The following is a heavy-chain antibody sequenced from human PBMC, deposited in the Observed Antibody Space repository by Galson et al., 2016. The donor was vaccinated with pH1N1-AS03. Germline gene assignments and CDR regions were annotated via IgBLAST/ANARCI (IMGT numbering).Heavy chain of an antibody. CDR3: AREGKNRFRDYYYIDV. V-gene: IGHV3-33*01. CDR1: GFTFSAYA. D-gene: IGHD2/OR15-2a*01. Sequence: SLRLSCAASGFTFSAYAMHWVRQAPGKGLEWVAVIWYDGSNKYYADSVKGRFTISRDNSKNTLYLQMNGLGAEATAVYYCAREGKNRFRDYYYIDVWGKGTTVTVSS. J-gene: IGHJ6*03. CDR2: IWYDGSNK.